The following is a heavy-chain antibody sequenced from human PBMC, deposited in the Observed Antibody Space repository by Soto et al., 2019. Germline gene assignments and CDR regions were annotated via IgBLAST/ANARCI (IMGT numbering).Heavy chain of an antibody. J-gene: IGHJ4*02. CDR1: GVTFSNAW. D-gene: IGHD3-22*01. CDR3: TTDPVTMIVVVPSSG. CDR2: IKSKTDGGTT. Sequence: PGGSLRLSCSAAGVTFSNAWMNWVRQAPGKGLEWVGRIKSKTDGGTTDYAAPVEGRFTISRDDSKNTLYLQMNSLKTEDTAVYYCTTDPVTMIVVVPSSGWGQGTLVTVS. V-gene: IGHV3-15*07.